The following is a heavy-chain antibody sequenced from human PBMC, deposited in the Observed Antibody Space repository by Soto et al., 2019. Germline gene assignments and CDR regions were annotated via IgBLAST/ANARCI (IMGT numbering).Heavy chain of an antibody. Sequence: GGSLRLSCAGFGFSLDYYTMHWVRQAPGKGLEWVSGITWNSDIRAYAASVRGRFTVSKDSAKNSLYLQMNSLRAEDTAVYYCARPRYXSSWYSSRYYYYYGMDVWGQGTTVTVSS. CDR1: GFSLDYYT. CDR2: ITWNSDIR. D-gene: IGHD6-13*01. J-gene: IGHJ6*02. CDR3: ARPRYXSSWYSSRYYYYYGMDV. V-gene: IGHV3-9*01.